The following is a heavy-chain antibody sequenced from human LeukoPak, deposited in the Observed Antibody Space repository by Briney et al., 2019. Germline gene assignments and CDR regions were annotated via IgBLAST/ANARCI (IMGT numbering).Heavy chain of an antibody. Sequence: GGSLRLSCAASGFAFSSYWMHWVRQAPGKGLVWVSRINSDGSSTSYADSVKGRFTISRDNAKNTLYLQMNSLRAEDTAVYYCARELDYYGSGQDPPRTPTWGQGTLVTVSS. J-gene: IGHJ4*02. CDR2: INSDGSST. V-gene: IGHV3-74*01. D-gene: IGHD3-10*01. CDR1: GFAFSSYW. CDR3: ARELDYYGSGQDPPRTPT.